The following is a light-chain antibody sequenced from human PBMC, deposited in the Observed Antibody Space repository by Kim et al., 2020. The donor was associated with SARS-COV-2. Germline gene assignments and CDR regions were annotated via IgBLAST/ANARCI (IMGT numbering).Light chain of an antibody. CDR3: QSADSSDTFWV. J-gene: IGLJ3*02. V-gene: IGLV3-25*03. CDR1: ALPKQY. Sequence: PGQTAKITCSGDALPKQYAYWFQQKPGQAPVVVIYEDTERPSGIPERFSGSTSGTTVTLTISGVQAEDEADYYCQSADSSDTFWVFGGGTKLTVL. CDR2: EDT.